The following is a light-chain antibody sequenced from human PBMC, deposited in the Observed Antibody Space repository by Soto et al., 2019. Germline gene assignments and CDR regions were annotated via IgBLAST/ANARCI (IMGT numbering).Light chain of an antibody. CDR3: QEYHSPPFT. V-gene: IGKV1-27*01. CDR2: AAS. J-gene: IGKJ3*01. Sequence: DIQMTQSPSALSASVGDTVTITCRASQGISNYLAWYQQKPGKVPDRLIYAASTLQSGVPSRFSGSGSGTDFTLTLRSLQPEDVATYYCQEYHSPPFTFGPGTKVDIK. CDR1: QGISNY.